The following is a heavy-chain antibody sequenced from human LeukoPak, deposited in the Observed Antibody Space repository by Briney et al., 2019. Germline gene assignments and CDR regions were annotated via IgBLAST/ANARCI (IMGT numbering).Heavy chain of an antibody. CDR1: GYSISSGYY. CDR3: ARGPYSYDSSGAFDI. CDR2: ISSSGST. V-gene: IGHV4-38-2*01. J-gene: IGHJ3*02. Sequence: SETLSLTCAVSGYSISSGYYWSWIRQPAGKGLEWIGRISSSGSTNYNPSLKSRVTISVDTSKNQFSLKLSSVTAADTAVYFCARGPYSYDSSGAFDIWGQETMVTVSS. D-gene: IGHD3-22*01.